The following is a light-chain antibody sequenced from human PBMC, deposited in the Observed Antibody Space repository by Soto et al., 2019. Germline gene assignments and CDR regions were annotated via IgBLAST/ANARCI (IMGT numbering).Light chain of an antibody. CDR2: DTS. V-gene: IGKV3-11*01. CDR1: PGVDRY. Sequence: EIVLKQSPATLSLSPGETATLSCRASPGVDRYLAWYQQKVGQSPRLIIYDTSNRDTGVPPRFSGSGYGTDFTLTITSLQPEDYALYFCQHRRDSPPGFGPGTRVEIK. J-gene: IGKJ3*01. CDR3: QHRRDSPPG.